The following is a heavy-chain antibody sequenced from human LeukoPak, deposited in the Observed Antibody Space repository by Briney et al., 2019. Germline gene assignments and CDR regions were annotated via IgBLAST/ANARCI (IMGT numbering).Heavy chain of an antibody. V-gene: IGHV4-34*12. CDR3: ARATASLGELELDY. Sequence: SETLSLTCAVYGGSFSGYYWSWIRQPPGKGLEWIGEIIHSGSTNYNPSLKSRVTISVDTSKNQFSLKLSSVTAADTAVYYCARATASLGELELDYWGQGTLVTVSS. J-gene: IGHJ4*02. CDR1: GGSFSGYY. D-gene: IGHD3-16*01. CDR2: IIHSGST.